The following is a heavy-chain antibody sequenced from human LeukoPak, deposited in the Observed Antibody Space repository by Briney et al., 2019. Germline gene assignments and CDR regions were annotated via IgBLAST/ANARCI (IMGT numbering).Heavy chain of an antibody. CDR1: GFTFSSYS. Sequence: GGSLRLSCAASGFTFSSYSMNWVRQAPGKGLGWVSSISSSSSYIYYADSVKGRFTISRDNAKNSLYLQMNSLRAEDTAVYYCAREGITMIVAWGQGTLVTVSS. V-gene: IGHV3-21*01. CDR3: AREGITMIVA. D-gene: IGHD3-22*01. CDR2: ISSSSSYI. J-gene: IGHJ5*02.